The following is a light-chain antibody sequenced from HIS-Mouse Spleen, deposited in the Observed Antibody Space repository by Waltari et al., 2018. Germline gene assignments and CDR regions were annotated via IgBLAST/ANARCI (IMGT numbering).Light chain of an antibody. V-gene: IGLV2-11*01. J-gene: IGLJ2*01. CDR2: DVS. Sequence: QSALTQPRSVSGSPGQSVTIPCTGTSSDVGGSNYHSWYQQHPGKAPKLMIYDVSKRPSGVPDRFSGSKSGNTASLTISGLQAEDEADYYCCSYAGSYTFVVFGGGTKLTVL. CDR1: SSDVGGSNY. CDR3: CSYAGSYTFVV.